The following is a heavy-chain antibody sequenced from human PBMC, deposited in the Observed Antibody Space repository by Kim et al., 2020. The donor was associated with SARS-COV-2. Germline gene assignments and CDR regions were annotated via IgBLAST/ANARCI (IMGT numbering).Heavy chain of an antibody. CDR3: AMSRYYDFWSGYYAHFDY. CDR2: IYYSGST. D-gene: IGHD3-3*01. Sequence: SETLSLTCTVSGGSISSSSYYWGWIRQPPGKGLEWIGSIYYSGSTYYNPSLKSRVTISVDTSKNQFSLKLSSVTAADTAVYYCAMSRYYDFWSGYYAHFDYWGQGTLVTVSS. J-gene: IGHJ4*02. CDR1: GGSISSSSYY. V-gene: IGHV4-39*01.